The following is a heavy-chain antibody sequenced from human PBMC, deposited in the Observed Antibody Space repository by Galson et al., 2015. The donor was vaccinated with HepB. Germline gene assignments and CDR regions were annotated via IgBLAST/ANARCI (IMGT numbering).Heavy chain of an antibody. J-gene: IGHJ5*02. CDR1: GFTFRNYA. CDR2: ISYDGSNR. Sequence: SLRLSCAGSGFTFRNYAFHWVRQAPGKGLEWVAVISYDGSNRYYADSVKGRFTISRDDSKNTLYLQIDSLTTEDTAVYYCAREDMVRAVISAPLDPWGQGTLVTVSS. CDR3: AREDMVRAVISAPLDP. V-gene: IGHV3-30*04. D-gene: IGHD3-10*01.